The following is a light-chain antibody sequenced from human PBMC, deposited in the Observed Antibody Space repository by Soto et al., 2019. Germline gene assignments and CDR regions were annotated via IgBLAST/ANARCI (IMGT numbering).Light chain of an antibody. CDR3: SSYTSTNALV. CDR1: GSDVGGYNY. Sequence: QSVLTQPASVSGSPGQSITVSCTGKGSDVGGYNYVSWYQQYPSQAPKLMIYDVNKRPSGVSNRFSGSKSGNTASLTISGLQVEDEADYYCSSYTSTNALVFGVGTKVTVL. CDR2: DVN. V-gene: IGLV2-14*03. J-gene: IGLJ1*01.